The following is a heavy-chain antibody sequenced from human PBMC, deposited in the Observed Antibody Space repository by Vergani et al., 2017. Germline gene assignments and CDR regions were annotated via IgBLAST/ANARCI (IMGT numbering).Heavy chain of an antibody. Sequence: QVLLVQSGAEVKKPGASVRVSCKTSGYTFTNYYIHWVRQAPGQGLEWMGIINPSGGSTTYAQQFQGRLTMTRDTSTSTVYMDLGNLRSEETAVYYCARAQWGPDCSGGRCYFGVHYGMDVWGQGTTVTVSS. CDR2: INPSGGST. CDR3: ARAQWGPDCSGGRCYFGVHYGMDV. D-gene: IGHD2-15*01. CDR1: GYTFTNYY. V-gene: IGHV1-46*01. J-gene: IGHJ6*02.